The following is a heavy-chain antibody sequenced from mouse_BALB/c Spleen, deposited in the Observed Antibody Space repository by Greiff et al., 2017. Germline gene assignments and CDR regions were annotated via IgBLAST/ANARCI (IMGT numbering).Heavy chain of an antibody. J-gene: IGHJ2*01. CDR2: IYWDDDK. D-gene: IGHD4-1*01. V-gene: IGHV8-12*01. Sequence: QVTLKESGPGLLQPSQTLSLTCSFSGFSLSTSGMGVSWIRQPSGKGLEWLAHIYWDDDKRYNPSLTSRLTISKDTPSNQVFLKITSVDTADTATYYCARRGESLTGHCDDWGQGTTLTVSS. CDR1: GFSLSTSGMG. CDR3: ARRGESLTGHCDD.